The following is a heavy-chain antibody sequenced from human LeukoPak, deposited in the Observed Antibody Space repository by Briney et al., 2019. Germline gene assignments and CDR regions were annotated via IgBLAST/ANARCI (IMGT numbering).Heavy chain of an antibody. V-gene: IGHV3-15*01. CDR1: GFTFSNAW. J-gene: IGHJ6*02. Sequence: KPGGSLRLSCAASGFTFSNAWMSWVRQAPGMGLEWVGRIKSKTDGGTTDYAAPVKGRFTISRDDSKNTLYLQMNSLKTEDTAVYYCTTEDGSGSSPLGLYYYAMDVWGQGTTVTVSS. CDR3: TTEDGSGSSPLGLYYYAMDV. CDR2: IKSKTDGGTT. D-gene: IGHD3-10*01.